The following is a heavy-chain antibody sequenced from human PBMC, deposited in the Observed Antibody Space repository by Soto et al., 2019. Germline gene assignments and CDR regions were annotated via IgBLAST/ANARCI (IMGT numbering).Heavy chain of an antibody. V-gene: IGHV4-34*01. CDR3: ARERWWSGYDGTDY. D-gene: IGHD5-12*01. CDR2: INHSGST. CDR1: GGSFSGYY. J-gene: IGHJ4*02. Sequence: PSETLSLTCAVYGGSFSGYYWSWIRQPPGKGLEWIGEINHSGSTNYNPSLKSRVTISVDTSKNQFSLKLSSVTAADTAVYYCARERWWSGYDGTDYWGKGTLVTVSS.